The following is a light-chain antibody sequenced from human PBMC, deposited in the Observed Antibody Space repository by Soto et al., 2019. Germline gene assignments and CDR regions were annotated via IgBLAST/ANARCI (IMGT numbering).Light chain of an antibody. CDR3: SSYAGRTLYV. J-gene: IGLJ1*01. CDR1: SSDVGGYDY. V-gene: IGLV2-8*01. CDR2: EVT. Sequence: QSVLTQPPSASGSPGQSVTISCTGTSSDVGGYDYVSWYQQRPGKAPKLLIHEVTKRPSGVPDRFSGSKSGNTASLTVSGLQAEYEADYYCSSYAGRTLYVFGTGTKVTGL.